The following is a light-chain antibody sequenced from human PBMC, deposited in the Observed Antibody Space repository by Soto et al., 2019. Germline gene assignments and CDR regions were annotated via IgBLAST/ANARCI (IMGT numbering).Light chain of an antibody. J-gene: IGKJ2*01. CDR3: QQYESTPPT. Sequence: DIVMTQSPDSLAVSLGERATINCKSSQSVLYSSNNKNYLAWYQQRQGQPPKLLIYWASTQESGVPDRFSGSGSGTDFTLTITSLQAEDVAVYYCQQYESTPPTFGQGTKLEIK. CDR1: QSVLYSSNNKNY. CDR2: WAS. V-gene: IGKV4-1*01.